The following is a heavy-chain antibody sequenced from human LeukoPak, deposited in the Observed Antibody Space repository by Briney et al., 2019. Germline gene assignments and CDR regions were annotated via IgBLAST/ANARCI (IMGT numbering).Heavy chain of an antibody. Sequence: ASVKVSCKASGYTFTSYGISWVRQAPGQGLEWVGWISGYNGKTNYAQKVQGRVTMTTDTSATTAYMELRSLRSDDTAVYYCARWVDYYDSTSPPHYFYYMDVWGKGTTVTVSS. J-gene: IGHJ6*03. D-gene: IGHD3-22*01. CDR2: ISGYNGKT. CDR1: GYTFTSYG. CDR3: ARWVDYYDSTSPPHYFYYMDV. V-gene: IGHV1-18*04.